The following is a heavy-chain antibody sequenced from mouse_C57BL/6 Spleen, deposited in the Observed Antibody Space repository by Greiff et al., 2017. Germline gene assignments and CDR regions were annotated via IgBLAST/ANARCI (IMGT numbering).Heavy chain of an antibody. D-gene: IGHD1-1*02. CDR2: IYTGYGNN. CDR3: AREARDTIFAMYY. Sequence: VKLQQSGAELVKPGASVKISCKASGYAFSSYGMNWVKQRTGKGLEWIGQIYTGYGNNNYNGKFKGKATLSADKSSSTAYMELSRLNSEDSAVYSCAREARDTIFAMYYWGQGTTVTAYS. J-gene: IGHJ4*01. V-gene: IGHV1-80*01. CDR1: GYAFSSYG.